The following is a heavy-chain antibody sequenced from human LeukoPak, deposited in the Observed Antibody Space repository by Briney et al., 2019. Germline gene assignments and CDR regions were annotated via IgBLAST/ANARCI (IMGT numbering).Heavy chain of an antibody. J-gene: IGHJ4*02. Sequence: VSVKVSCKASGYTFTSYYMHWVRQAPGQGLEWMGIINPSGCSTSYAQKLQGRVTMTRDMSTSTVYMEPSSLRSEDTAVYYCAREGQNIRGGRIYYFDYWGQETLVTVSS. CDR1: GYTFTSYY. V-gene: IGHV1-46*01. D-gene: IGHD2-15*01. CDR3: AREGQNIRGGRIYYFDY. CDR2: INPSGCST.